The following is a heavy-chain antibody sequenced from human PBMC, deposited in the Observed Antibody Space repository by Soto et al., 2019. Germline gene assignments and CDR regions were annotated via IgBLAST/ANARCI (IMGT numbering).Heavy chain of an antibody. J-gene: IGHJ6*02. V-gene: IGHV2-5*02. CDR1: GFSVSTSGVG. CDR3: AHKGGRGAAMDV. D-gene: IGHD2-15*01. CDR2: IYWDGDE. Sequence: QITLKESGPTLVKPTQTLTLTCTFSGFSVSTSGVGVAWIRQPPGKALEWLALIYWDGDERYSPFLQSRVTTXKXSAKNQVVLTMTNMDPVDTATYFCAHKGGRGAAMDVWGQGTTVTGSS.